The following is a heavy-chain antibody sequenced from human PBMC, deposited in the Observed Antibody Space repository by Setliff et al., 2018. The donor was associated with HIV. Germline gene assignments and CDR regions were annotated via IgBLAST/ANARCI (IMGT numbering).Heavy chain of an antibody. J-gene: IGHJ2*01. CDR3: AKVFGTSPLVGYFDL. Sequence: GGSLRLSCAASGFRFRSYWMSWVRQAPGKGLESVANVKQDGTETLYVDSVKGRFTISRDKSKNTVYLQMNSLRAEDTATYYCAKVFGTSPLVGYFDLWGRGTRVTVS. CDR1: GFRFRSYW. V-gene: IGHV3-7*03. D-gene: IGHD3-10*01. CDR2: VKQDGTET.